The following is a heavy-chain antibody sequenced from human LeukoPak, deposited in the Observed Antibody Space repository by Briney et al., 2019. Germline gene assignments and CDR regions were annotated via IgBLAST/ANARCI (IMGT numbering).Heavy chain of an antibody. Sequence: GGSLRLSCAASGFSFKDYWMSWVRQAPGKGLEWVANIKQDGSEKYYVDSVKGRFTISRDNAKNSLYLQMNSLRAEDTAVYYCACTTVVTGFDYWGQGTLVTVSS. CDR1: GFSFKDYW. CDR2: IKQDGSEK. D-gene: IGHD4-23*01. CDR3: ACTTVVTGFDY. V-gene: IGHV3-7*01. J-gene: IGHJ4*02.